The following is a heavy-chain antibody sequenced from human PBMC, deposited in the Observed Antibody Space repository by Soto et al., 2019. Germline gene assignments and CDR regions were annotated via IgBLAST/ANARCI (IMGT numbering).Heavy chain of an antibody. V-gene: IGHV1-2*02. J-gene: IGHJ4*02. CDR3: ARDRRSSIAARSYYFDY. CDR2: INPNSGGT. CDR1: GYTFTGYY. Sequence: ASVKVSCKXSGYTFTGYYMHWVRQAPGQGLEWMGWINPNSGGTNYAQKFQGRVTMTRDTSISTAYMELSRLRSDDTAVYYCARDRRSSIAARSYYFDYWGQGTLVTVSS. D-gene: IGHD6-6*01.